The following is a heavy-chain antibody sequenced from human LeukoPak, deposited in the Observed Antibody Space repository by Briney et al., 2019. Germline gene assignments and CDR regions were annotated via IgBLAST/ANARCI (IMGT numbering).Heavy chain of an antibody. CDR3: ATPQGSYYYDSSGYSPFDY. Sequence: ASVKVSCKASGYTFTGYYMHWVRQAPGQGLEWMGRINPNSGGTNYAQKFQGRITMTRDTSISTAHMELSRLRSDDTAVYYCATPQGSYYYDSSGYSPFDYWGQGTLVTVSS. V-gene: IGHV1-2*06. CDR2: INPNSGGT. CDR1: GYTFTGYY. D-gene: IGHD3-22*01. J-gene: IGHJ4*02.